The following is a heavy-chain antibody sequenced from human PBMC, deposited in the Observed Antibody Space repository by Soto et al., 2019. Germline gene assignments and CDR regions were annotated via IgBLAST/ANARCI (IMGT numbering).Heavy chain of an antibody. J-gene: IGHJ4*02. CDR3: ARDLEFRDGNISHLDY. CDR2: IMPIIGTA. V-gene: IGHV1-69*01. Sequence: QVQLVQSGAEVKKPGSSVTFSCKASGGTFSSHVFNWVRQAPGQGLEWMGGIMPIIGTANYAQKFQGRGTITADESTSTAYMELSSLRSEDTAVYYCARDLEFRDGNISHLDYWGQATLVTVSS. D-gene: IGHD3-10*01. CDR1: GGTFSSHV.